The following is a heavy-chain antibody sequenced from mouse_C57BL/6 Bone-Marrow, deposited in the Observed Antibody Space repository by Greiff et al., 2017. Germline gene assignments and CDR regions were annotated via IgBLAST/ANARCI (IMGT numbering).Heavy chain of an antibody. J-gene: IGHJ4*01. D-gene: IGHD1-1*01. CDR2: LYPRSGNT. CDR1: GYTFTSYG. CDR3: AAIYYYGSSYYYAMDY. V-gene: IGHV1-81*01. Sequence: QVQLQQSGAELARPGASVQLSCKASGYTFTSYGISWVKQRTGQGLEWIGELYPRSGNTYYNEKFKGKATLTADKSSSTAYMELRSLTSEDSAVYFCAAIYYYGSSYYYAMDYWGQGTSVTVSS.